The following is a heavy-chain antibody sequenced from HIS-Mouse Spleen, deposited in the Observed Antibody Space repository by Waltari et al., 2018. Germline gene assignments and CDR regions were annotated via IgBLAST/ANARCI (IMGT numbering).Heavy chain of an antibody. Sequence: QVQLVQSGAEVRKPGASVRVSCKASGYRLPGHYINWARQATGQGLEWMGWMNPNSGNTGYAQKFQGRVTMTRNTSISTAYMELSSLRSEDTAVYYCARVYYDFWSGYYYWGQGTLVTVSS. CDR1: GYRLPGHY. V-gene: IGHV1-8*01. CDR2: MNPNSGNT. D-gene: IGHD3-3*01. CDR3: ARVYYDFWSGYYY. J-gene: IGHJ4*02.